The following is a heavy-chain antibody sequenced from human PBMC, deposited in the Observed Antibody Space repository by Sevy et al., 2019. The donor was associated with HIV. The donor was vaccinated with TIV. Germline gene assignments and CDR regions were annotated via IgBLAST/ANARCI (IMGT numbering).Heavy chain of an antibody. D-gene: IGHD6-19*01. CDR3: ARDSPRGYSSGWYRREGNYFDY. J-gene: IGHJ4*02. CDR1: GGSISSYY. CDR2: IYTGGST. V-gene: IGHV4-4*07. Sequence: SETLSLTCTVSGGSISSYYWSWIRQPAGKGLEWIGRIYTGGSTNYNPSLKSRVTMSVDTSKNQFSLKLSSVTAADTAVYYCARDSPRGYSSGWYRREGNYFDYWGQGTLVTVSS.